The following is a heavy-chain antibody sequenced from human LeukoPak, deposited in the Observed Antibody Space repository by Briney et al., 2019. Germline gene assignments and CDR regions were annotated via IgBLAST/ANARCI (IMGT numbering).Heavy chain of an antibody. D-gene: IGHD1-1*01. CDR1: GGSFSGYY. Sequence: SSETLSLTCAVYGGSFSGYYWSWIRQPPGKGLEWIGEINHSGSTYYNPSLKSRVTISVDTSKNQFSLKLSSVTAADTAVYYCARGNWNDVVGYYFDYWGQGTLVTVSS. J-gene: IGHJ4*02. CDR2: INHSGST. CDR3: ARGNWNDVVGYYFDY. V-gene: IGHV4-34*01.